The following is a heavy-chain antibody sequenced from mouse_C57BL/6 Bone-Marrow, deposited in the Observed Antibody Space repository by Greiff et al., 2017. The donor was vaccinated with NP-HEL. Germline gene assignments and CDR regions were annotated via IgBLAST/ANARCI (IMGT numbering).Heavy chain of an antibody. J-gene: IGHJ1*03. CDR2: IDPANGNT. CDR1: GFNIKNTY. V-gene: IGHV14-3*01. Sequence: VQLLQSVAELVRPGASVTLSCTASGFNIKNTYMHWVKQRPEQGLEWIGRIDPANGNTNYAPKFQGKATVTADTSSNTAYLQLSSLTSEDTAIHYSARNTTVERGYFDVWGTGTTVTVAS. D-gene: IGHD1-1*01. CDR3: ARNTTVERGYFDV.